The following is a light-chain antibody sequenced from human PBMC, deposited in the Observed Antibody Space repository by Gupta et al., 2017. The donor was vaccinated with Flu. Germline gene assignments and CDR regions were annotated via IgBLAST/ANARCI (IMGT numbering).Light chain of an antibody. Sequence: VTISCSGSNSNIGTHVVSWYQQLPGTAPKLLISNNNQRPSGVPDRFSGSKSGTSASLAISGLQSEDEAEYYCATWDDSLKGLWVFGGGTKLTVL. CDR3: ATWDDSLKGLWV. CDR2: NNN. CDR1: NSNIGTHV. V-gene: IGLV1-44*01. J-gene: IGLJ3*02.